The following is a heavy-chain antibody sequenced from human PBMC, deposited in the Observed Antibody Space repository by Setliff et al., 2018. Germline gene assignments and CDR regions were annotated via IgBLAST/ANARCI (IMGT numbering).Heavy chain of an antibody. Sequence: SLRLSCVASGLIFSNNWMSWVRQAPGKGLEWVANIKQDGSEKYYVDSVKGRFTIARDNAKNSVYLQMNSLRAEDTAVYYCASANTTGYYYFDNWGQGTLVTVSS. J-gene: IGHJ4*02. CDR1: GLIFSNNW. D-gene: IGHD5-12*01. V-gene: IGHV3-7*01. CDR3: ASANTTGYYYFDN. CDR2: IKQDGSEK.